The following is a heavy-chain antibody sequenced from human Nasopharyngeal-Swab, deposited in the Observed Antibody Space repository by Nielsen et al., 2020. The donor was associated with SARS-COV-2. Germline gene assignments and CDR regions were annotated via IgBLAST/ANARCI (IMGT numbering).Heavy chain of an antibody. V-gene: IGHV3-7*03. CDR2: IKQDGSEK. J-gene: IGHJ4*02. Sequence: GESLKISCAASGFTFSDYWMAWVRQPPGKGLEWVANIKQDGSEKYYVDSVKGRFTISRDNAKNSLYLQMNSLRAEDTALYYCAKAVGVWGSYQSYFDYWGQGTLVTVSS. CDR3: AKAVGVWGSYQSYFDY. CDR1: GFTFSDYW. D-gene: IGHD3-16*02.